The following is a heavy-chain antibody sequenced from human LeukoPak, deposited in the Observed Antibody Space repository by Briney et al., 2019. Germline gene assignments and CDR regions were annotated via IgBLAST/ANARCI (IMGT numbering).Heavy chain of an antibody. Sequence: PSETLCLTCTVSGGSISSYYWGWIRQPPGKGLEWSGYIYYSGSTNYNPSLKSRVNISVDTSKNQSSLKLSSVTAADTAVYYCARGLNYDSRGYYYKGAFDIWGQGTMVTVSS. D-gene: IGHD3-22*01. J-gene: IGHJ3*02. CDR2: IYYSGST. V-gene: IGHV4-59*01. CDR3: ARGLNYDSRGYYYKGAFDI. CDR1: GGSISSYY.